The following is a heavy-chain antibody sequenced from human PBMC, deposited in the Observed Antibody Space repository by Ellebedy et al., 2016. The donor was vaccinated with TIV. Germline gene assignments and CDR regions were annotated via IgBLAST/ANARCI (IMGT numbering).Heavy chain of an antibody. J-gene: IGHJ6*02. V-gene: IGHV1-69*06. CDR1: GGTFSSYA. D-gene: IGHD2-2*01. CDR2: IIPIFGTA. CDR3: ARDAVVVPAATQIAYYYYGMDV. Sequence: SVKVSCXASGGTFSSYAISWVRQAPGQGLEWMGGIIPIFGTANYAQKFQGRVTITADKSTSTAYMELSSLRSEDTAVYYCARDAVVVPAATQIAYYYYGMDVWGQGTTVTVSS.